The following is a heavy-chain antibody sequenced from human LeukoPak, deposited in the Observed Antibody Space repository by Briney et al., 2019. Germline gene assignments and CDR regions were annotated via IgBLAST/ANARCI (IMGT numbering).Heavy chain of an antibody. CDR1: GFTFRDYW. J-gene: IGHJ4*02. D-gene: IGHD5-18*01. CDR3: ARDSYGLDY. Sequence: GGSLRLSCAASGFTFRDYWMTWVRQAPGKGLEWVSVIYSGGSTYYADSVKGRFTISRDNSKNTLYLQMNSLRAEDTAVYYCARDSYGLDYWGQGTLVTVSS. V-gene: IGHV3-66*01. CDR2: IYSGGST.